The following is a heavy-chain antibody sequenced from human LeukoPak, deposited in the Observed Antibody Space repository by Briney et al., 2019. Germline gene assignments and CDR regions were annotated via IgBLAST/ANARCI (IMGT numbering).Heavy chain of an antibody. J-gene: IGHJ4*02. Sequence: GGSLRLSCAASGFTFSSYSMNWVRQAPGKGLEWVSSISSSSSYIYYADSVKGRFTISRDNAKNSLYLQMNSLRAEDTAVYYCARGDGIAAAGTSFDYWGQRTLVTVSS. D-gene: IGHD6-13*01. CDR2: ISSSSSYI. CDR1: GFTFSSYS. CDR3: ARGDGIAAAGTSFDY. V-gene: IGHV3-21*01.